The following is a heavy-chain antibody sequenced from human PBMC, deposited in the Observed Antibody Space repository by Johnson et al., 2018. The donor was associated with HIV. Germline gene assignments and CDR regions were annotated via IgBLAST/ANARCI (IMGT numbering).Heavy chain of an antibody. J-gene: IGHJ3*02. Sequence: VQLMESGGGLVKPGGSLRLSCAASGFTFSSYDMHWVRQATGKGLEWVSAIGTAGDTYYPGSVKGRFTISRENAKNSLYLQMNSLRAGDTAVYYCARGDRYHAFDIWGQGTMVTVSS. CDR2: IGTAGDT. CDR1: GFTFSSYD. D-gene: IGHD3-16*02. CDR3: ARGDRYHAFDI. V-gene: IGHV3-13*01.